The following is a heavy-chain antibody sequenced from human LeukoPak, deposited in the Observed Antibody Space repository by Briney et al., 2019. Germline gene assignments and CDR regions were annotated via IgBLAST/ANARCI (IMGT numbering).Heavy chain of an antibody. J-gene: IGHJ6*02. V-gene: IGHV3-66*04. CDR1: GFTVSNSY. D-gene: IGHD6-19*01. CDR3: ARPPGLAGHYSYYYGVDV. Sequence: GGSLRLSCAASGFTVSNSYINWVRQAPGKGLEWVSIIYSGGNTYYADSVRGKFIISRDNSENTVYLQMNSLRAEDTAVYFCARPPGLAGHYSYYYGVDVWGQGTTVTVSS. CDR2: IYSGGNT.